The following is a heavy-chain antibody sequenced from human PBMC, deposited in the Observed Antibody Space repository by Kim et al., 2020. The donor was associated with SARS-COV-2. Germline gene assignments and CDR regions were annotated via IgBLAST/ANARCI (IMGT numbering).Heavy chain of an antibody. J-gene: IGHJ3*02. CDR2: IKSKTDGGTT. CDR1: GFTFSNAW. D-gene: IGHD2-21*01. CDR3: TTGLVVIALDAFDI. V-gene: IGHV3-15*01. Sequence: GGSLRLSCAASGFTFSNAWMSWVRQAPGKGLEWVGRIKSKTDGGTTDYAAPVKGRFTISRDDSKNTLYLQMNSLKTEDTAVYYCTTGLVVIALDAFDIWGQGTMVTVSS.